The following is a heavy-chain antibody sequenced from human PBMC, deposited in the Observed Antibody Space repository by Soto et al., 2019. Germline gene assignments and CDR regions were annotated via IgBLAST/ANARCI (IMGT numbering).Heavy chain of an antibody. CDR3: ARGGVTSIRLGEPTLDY. Sequence: QVQLVQSGAEVKKPGSSVKVSCKASGGTFSSYAISWVRQAPGRGLEWMGGIIPIFGTANYAQKFQGRVTITADESTSTAYMELSSLRSEDTAVYYCARGGVTSIRLGEPTLDYWGQGTLVTVSS. V-gene: IGHV1-69*12. CDR2: IIPIFGTA. CDR1: GGTFSSYA. D-gene: IGHD3-16*01. J-gene: IGHJ4*02.